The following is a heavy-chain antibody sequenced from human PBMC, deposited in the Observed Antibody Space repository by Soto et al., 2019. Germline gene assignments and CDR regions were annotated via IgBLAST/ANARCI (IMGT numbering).Heavy chain of an antibody. CDR1: GGSLSGSSYY. J-gene: IGHJ6*03. CDR2: IYYRGNT. CDR3: ARPGSYNWNDPYYYYYMDV. Sequence: SETLSLTCTVSGGSLSGSSYYWSWMRQPPGKGLEWIGSIYYRGNTYFNPSLKSRVSISVDTSKNQFSLRLSFVTAADTAVYYCARPGSYNWNDPYYYYYMDVWGKGTTVTVSS. V-gene: IGHV4-39*01. D-gene: IGHD1-1*01.